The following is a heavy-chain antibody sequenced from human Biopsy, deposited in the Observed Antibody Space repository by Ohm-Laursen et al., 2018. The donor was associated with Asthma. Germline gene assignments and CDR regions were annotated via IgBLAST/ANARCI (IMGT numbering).Heavy chain of an antibody. J-gene: IGHJ4*02. CDR1: GASITSSAYY. Sequence: TLSLTCTVSGASITSSAYYWGWIRQPPGKGLEWIGSMYYGETTYYSPSLKSRVTISVDTSKNQLSLKMSSVTAADTAVYFCVRHQYSSSWSTFDYWGQGALVTVSS. CDR3: VRHQYSSSWSTFDY. V-gene: IGHV4-39*01. D-gene: IGHD3-22*01. CDR2: MYYGETT.